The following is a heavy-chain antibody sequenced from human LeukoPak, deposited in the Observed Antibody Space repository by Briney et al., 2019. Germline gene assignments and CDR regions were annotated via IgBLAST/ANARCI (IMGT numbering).Heavy chain of an antibody. D-gene: IGHD3-16*02. J-gene: IGHJ4*02. CDR2: IYSSGST. V-gene: IGHV4-4*07. CDR1: GGSISGYY. CDR3: ASGVITFGGVIGDF. Sequence: SETLSLTCSVSGGSISGYYWTWIRQPAGKALQWIGRIYSSGSTNSNPSLKSQVSMSVDTSKNQFSLKLSSVTAADTAVYFCASGVITFGGVIGDFWGQGILVTVSS.